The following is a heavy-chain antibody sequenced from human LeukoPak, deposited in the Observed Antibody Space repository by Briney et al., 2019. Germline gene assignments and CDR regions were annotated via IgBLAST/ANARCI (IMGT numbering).Heavy chain of an antibody. J-gene: IGHJ4*02. D-gene: IGHD5-12*01. CDR3: ARGRLRNSVVDY. V-gene: IGHV4-39*01. CDR1: GGSISSSSYY. Sequence: SETLSLTCTVSGGSISSSSYYWGWIRQPPGKGLEWIGSIYYSGSTYYNPSLKSRVTISVDTSKNQFSLKLSSVTAADTAVYYCARGRLRNSVVDYWGQGTLVTVSS. CDR2: IYYSGST.